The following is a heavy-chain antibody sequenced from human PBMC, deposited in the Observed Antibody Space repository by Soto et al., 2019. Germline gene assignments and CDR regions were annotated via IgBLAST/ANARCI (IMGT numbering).Heavy chain of an antibody. CDR1: WFRFGNYW. CDR3: ARDVGPITIFGEALSGYFDF. CDR2: IKQDGSER. J-gene: IGHJ4*02. D-gene: IGHD3-3*01. Sequence: GSLRLSCAGSWFRFGNYWMSWVRQAPGEGLEGLASIKQDGSERYYLDSVKGRFTISRDNAKDSLSLQMNSLRGEDTAFYYCARDVGPITIFGEALSGYFDFWGQGTLVTVSS. V-gene: IGHV3-7*03.